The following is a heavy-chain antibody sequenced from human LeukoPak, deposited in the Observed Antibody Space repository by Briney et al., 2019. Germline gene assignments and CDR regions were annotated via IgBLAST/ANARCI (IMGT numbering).Heavy chain of an antibody. D-gene: IGHD3-10*01. CDR3: ARDYYGSGSYHDAFDI. CDR1: GYTFTSYG. CDR2: ISAYNGNT. Sequence: ASVKVSCKASGYTFTSYGISWVRQAPGQGLEWMGWISAYNGNTNYAQKLQGRVTMTTDTSTSTAYMELRSLRSDDTAMYYCARDYYGSGSYHDAFDIWGQGTMVTVSS. V-gene: IGHV1-18*01. J-gene: IGHJ3*02.